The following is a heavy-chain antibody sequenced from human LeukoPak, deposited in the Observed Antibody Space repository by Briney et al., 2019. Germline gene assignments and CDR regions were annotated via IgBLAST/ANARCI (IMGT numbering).Heavy chain of an antibody. CDR2: ISGSGGST. J-gene: IGHJ3*02. CDR3: AKPRKSGSYWGAFDI. Sequence: TGGSLRLSCAASGFTFSSYTMSWVRQAPGKGLEWVSGISGSGGSTYYADSVKGRFAISRDNSKNTLYLQMNGLRAEDTAVYYCAKPRKSGSYWGAFDIWGQGTMVTVSS. V-gene: IGHV3-23*01. CDR1: GFTFSSYT. D-gene: IGHD1-26*01.